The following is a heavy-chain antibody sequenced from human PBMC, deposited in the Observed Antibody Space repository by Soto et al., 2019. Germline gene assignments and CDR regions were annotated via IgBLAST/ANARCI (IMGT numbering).Heavy chain of an antibody. J-gene: IGHJ4*02. V-gene: IGHV3-30-3*01. CDR3: ARSSSAVVVVAAVFDY. Sequence: QVQLVESGGGVVQPGRSLRLSCAASGFTFSSYAMHWVRQAPGKGLEWVAVISYDGSNKYYADSVKGRFTISRDNSKNTLYLQMNSLRAEDTAVYYCARSSSAVVVVAAVFDYWGQGTLVTVSS. CDR2: ISYDGSNK. CDR1: GFTFSSYA. D-gene: IGHD2-15*01.